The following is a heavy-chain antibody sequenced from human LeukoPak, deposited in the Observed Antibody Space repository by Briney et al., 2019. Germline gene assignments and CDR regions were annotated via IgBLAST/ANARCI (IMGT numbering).Heavy chain of an antibody. CDR3: ARGLVIAARPNWFDP. D-gene: IGHD6-6*01. V-gene: IGHV4-61*02. CDR1: GGSISSGSYY. Sequence: PSQTLSLTCTVSGGSISSGSYYWSWIRQPAGKGLEWIGRIYTSGSTNYNPSLKSRVTISVDTSKNQFSLKLSSVTAADTAVYYCARGLVIAARPNWFDPWGQGTLVTVSS. J-gene: IGHJ5*02. CDR2: IYTSGST.